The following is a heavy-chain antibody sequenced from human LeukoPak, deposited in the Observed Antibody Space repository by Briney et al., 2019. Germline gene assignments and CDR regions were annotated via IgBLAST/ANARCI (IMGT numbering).Heavy chain of an antibody. D-gene: IGHD3-9*01. J-gene: IGHJ4*02. CDR2: INHSGST. Sequence: SETLSPACAVYGGSFSGYYWSWIRQPPGKGLEWIGEINHSGSTNYNPSLKSRVTISVDTSKNQFSLKLSSVTAADTAVYYCARGEVYDINDYWGQGTLVTVSS. CDR1: GGSFSGYY. V-gene: IGHV4-34*01. CDR3: ARGEVYDINDY.